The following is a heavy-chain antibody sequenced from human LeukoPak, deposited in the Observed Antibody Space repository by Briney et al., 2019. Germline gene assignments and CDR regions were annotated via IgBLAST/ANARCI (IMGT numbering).Heavy chain of an antibody. V-gene: IGHV5-51*01. Sequence: GESLQISCKGSGYSFTSYWIGWVRQMPGKGLEWMGIIYPGDSDTRYSPPFQGQVTISADKSISTAYLQWSSLKASDTAMYYCARHTSMAAAANLDYWGQGTLVTVSS. CDR1: GYSFTSYW. CDR3: ARHTSMAAAANLDY. CDR2: IYPGDSDT. J-gene: IGHJ4*02. D-gene: IGHD6-13*01.